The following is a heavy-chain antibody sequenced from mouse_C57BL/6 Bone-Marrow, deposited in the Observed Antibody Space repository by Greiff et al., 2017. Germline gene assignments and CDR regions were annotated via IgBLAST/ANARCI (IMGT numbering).Heavy chain of an antibody. Sequence: EVKLQQSGAELVRPGASVKLSCTASGFNIKDDYMHWVKQRPEQGLEWIGLIDPENGDTEYASKFQGKATITADTSSNTAYLQLSSLTSEATAVYYCTTFYGSSYLRYIDVWGTGTTVTVSS. CDR2: IDPENGDT. CDR3: TTFYGSSYLRYIDV. CDR1: GFNIKDDY. V-gene: IGHV14-4*01. J-gene: IGHJ1*03. D-gene: IGHD1-1*01.